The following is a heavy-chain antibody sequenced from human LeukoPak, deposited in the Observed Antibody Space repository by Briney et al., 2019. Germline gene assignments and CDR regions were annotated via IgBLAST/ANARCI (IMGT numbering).Heavy chain of an antibody. CDR1: GYTLTELS. CDR3: ATVEQQLVVLGAFDI. V-gene: IGHV1-24*01. D-gene: IGHD6-13*01. CDR2: FDPEDGET. Sequence: ASVKVSCKVSGYTLTELSMHWVRQAPGKGLEWMGGFDPEDGETIYAQKFQGRVTMTEDTSTDTAYMELSSLRSEDTAVYYCATVEQQLVVLGAFDIWGQGTMVTVSS. J-gene: IGHJ3*02.